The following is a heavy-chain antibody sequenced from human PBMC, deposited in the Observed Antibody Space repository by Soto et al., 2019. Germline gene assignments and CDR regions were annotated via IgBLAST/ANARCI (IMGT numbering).Heavy chain of an antibody. D-gene: IGHD4-4*01. V-gene: IGHV3-7*03. Sequence: GGSLRLSCAASGFIFSRHWMSWVRQAPGKGLEWVANIKEDGSEQYYVDSMRGRFTISRDNAKNSLYLQMNSLRGEDTAVYYCARAGDGYSRTSDNYYYYGMDVWGQGTTVTVSS. CDR3: ARAGDGYSRTSDNYYYYGMDV. J-gene: IGHJ6*02. CDR2: IKEDGSEQ. CDR1: GFIFSRHW.